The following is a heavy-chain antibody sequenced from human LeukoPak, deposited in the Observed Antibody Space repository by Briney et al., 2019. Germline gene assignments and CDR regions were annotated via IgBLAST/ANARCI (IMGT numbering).Heavy chain of an antibody. CDR3: ATSGSYYRAPDY. CDR2: IHYSGST. D-gene: IGHD3-10*01. CDR1: GGSISSSSSY. V-gene: IGHV4-39*01. Sequence: PSETLSLTCTVSGGSISSSSSYWGWIRQPPGKGLEWIGNIHYSGSTYYNPSLKSRVTISVDTSKNQFSLRLSSVTAADTAVYFCATSGSYYRAPDYWGQGTLVTVSS. J-gene: IGHJ4*02.